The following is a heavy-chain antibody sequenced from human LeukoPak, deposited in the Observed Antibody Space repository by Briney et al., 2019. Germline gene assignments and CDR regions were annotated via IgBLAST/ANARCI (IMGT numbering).Heavy chain of an antibody. Sequence: PSETLSLTCTVSGGSSTHYYYSWVRQPAGKGLEWIGRISTSGSTNYNPSLRGRVTISVDKSKNLFSLKLSSVTAADTAVYYCARGSSRDYYYMDVWGKGATVTVSS. CDR1: GGSSTHYY. V-gene: IGHV4-4*07. CDR3: ARGSSRDYYYMDV. J-gene: IGHJ6*03. CDR2: ISTSGST.